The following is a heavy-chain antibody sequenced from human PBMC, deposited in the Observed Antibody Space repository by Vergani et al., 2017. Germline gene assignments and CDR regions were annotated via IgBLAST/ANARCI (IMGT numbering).Heavy chain of an antibody. V-gene: IGHV4-38-2*02. CDR1: GYSISSGYY. CDR3: ARDGQYSSGWSWE. Sequence: QVQLQESGPGLVKPSETLSLTCSVSGYSISSGYYWGWIRQPPGKGLEWIGSFFHSGSTYYNPSLKSRVTISVDTSKNQFFLKLSSLTAADTAVYYCARDGQYSSGWSWEGGQGTLVTVSS. D-gene: IGHD6-19*01. CDR2: FFHSGST. J-gene: IGHJ4*01.